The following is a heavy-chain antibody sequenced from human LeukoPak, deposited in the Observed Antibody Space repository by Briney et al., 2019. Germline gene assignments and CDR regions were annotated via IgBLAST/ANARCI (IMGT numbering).Heavy chain of an antibody. Sequence: SETLSLTCTVSGDSISSYYGSWIRQPAGKGLEWIGRIYTSGSTNYNPSLKSRVTISVDTSKNHFSLKLSSVTAADTAVYYCARGHLYSGFYFDYWGQGTLVTVSS. CDR2: IYTSGST. V-gene: IGHV4-4*07. CDR3: ARGHLYSGFYFDY. D-gene: IGHD5-12*01. J-gene: IGHJ4*02. CDR1: GDSISSYY.